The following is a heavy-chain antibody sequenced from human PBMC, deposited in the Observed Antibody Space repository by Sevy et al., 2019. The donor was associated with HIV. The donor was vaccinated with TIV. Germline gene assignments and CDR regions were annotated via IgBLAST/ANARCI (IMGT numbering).Heavy chain of an antibody. D-gene: IGHD3-16*01. V-gene: IGHV3-66*02. CDR1: GLNFGGSY. CDR3: ARLGGATSGPFDN. Sequence: GGSLRLSCAASGLNFGGSYMSWVRQAPGKGLEWVSTLYSHVPYCSDSVKGRFTISRDSSENTLNLQMNSLRPDDTAVYYCARLGGATSGPFDNWGQGTLVTVSS. J-gene: IGHJ4*02. CDR2: LYSHVP.